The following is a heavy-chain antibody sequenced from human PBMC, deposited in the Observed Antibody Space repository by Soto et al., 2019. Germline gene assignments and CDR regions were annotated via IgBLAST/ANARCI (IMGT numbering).Heavy chain of an antibody. V-gene: IGHV3-33*01. Sequence: QVQLVESGGGVVQPRRSLRLSCAASGFTFSSYGMHWVRQAPGKGLEWVAVIWYDGSNKYYADSVKGRFTISRDNSKNTLYLQMNSLRAEDTAVYYCARSDYDVYFDYWGQGTLVTVSS. CDR2: IWYDGSNK. J-gene: IGHJ4*02. CDR1: GFTFSSYG. D-gene: IGHD4-17*01. CDR3: ARSDYDVYFDY.